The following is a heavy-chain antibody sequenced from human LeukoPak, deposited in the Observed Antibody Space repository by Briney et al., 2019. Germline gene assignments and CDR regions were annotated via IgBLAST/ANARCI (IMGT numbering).Heavy chain of an antibody. J-gene: IGHJ3*02. CDR2: IYYSGST. V-gene: IGHV4-59*01. CDR1: GGSISSYY. D-gene: IGHD4-17*01. CDR3: ARNNDYGDYLGAFDI. Sequence: SETLSLTCTVSGGSISSYYWGWIRQPPGKGLEWIGYIYYSGSTNYNPSLKSRVTISVDTSKNQFSLKLSSVTAADTAVYYCARNNDYGDYLGAFDIWGQGTMVTVSS.